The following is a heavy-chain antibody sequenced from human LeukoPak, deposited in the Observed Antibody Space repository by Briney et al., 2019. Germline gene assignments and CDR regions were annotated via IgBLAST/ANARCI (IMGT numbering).Heavy chain of an antibody. J-gene: IGHJ6*02. CDR3: ARDYLPYCSSTSCYTKGYGMDV. D-gene: IGHD2-2*02. CDR1: GGSISSYY. Sequence: SETLSLTCTVSGGSISSYYWSWIRQPPGKGLEWIGYIYYSGSTNYNPSLKSRVTMSVDTSKNQFSLKLSSVTAADTAVYYCARDYLPYCSSTSCYTKGYGMDVWGQGTTVTVSS. CDR2: IYYSGST. V-gene: IGHV4-59*12.